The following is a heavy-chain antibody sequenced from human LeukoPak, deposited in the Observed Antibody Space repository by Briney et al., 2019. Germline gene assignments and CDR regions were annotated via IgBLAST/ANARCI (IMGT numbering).Heavy chain of an antibody. CDR2: ISYDGSNK. V-gene: IGHV3-30*04. CDR1: GFTFSSYA. Sequence: PGGSLRLSCAASGFTFSSYAMHWVRQAPGKGLEWVAVISYDGSNKYYADPVKGRFTISRDNSKNTLYLQMNSLRAEDTAVYYCAREFRGDSSSWYSFLFGYWGQGTLVTVSS. J-gene: IGHJ4*02. CDR3: AREFRGDSSSWYSFLFGY. D-gene: IGHD6-13*01.